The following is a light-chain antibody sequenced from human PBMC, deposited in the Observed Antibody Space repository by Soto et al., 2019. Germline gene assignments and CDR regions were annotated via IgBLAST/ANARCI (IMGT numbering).Light chain of an antibody. CDR3: HQYDSSPLT. V-gene: IGKV3-20*01. CDR2: GAS. J-gene: IGKJ4*01. Sequence: EIVLAQSPDTLSLSPGERATLSCRTSQSMSTNYLAWYQQKSGQPPRLLIYGASIRATGIPDRFSGSGSGTDFTLTISRLEPEDFAVYYWHQYDSSPLTFGGGAKVEIK. CDR1: QSMSTNY.